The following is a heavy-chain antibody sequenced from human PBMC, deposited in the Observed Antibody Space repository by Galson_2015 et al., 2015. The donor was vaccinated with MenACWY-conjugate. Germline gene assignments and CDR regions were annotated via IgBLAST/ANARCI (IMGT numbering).Heavy chain of an antibody. D-gene: IGHD1-26*01. CDR2: ISPGDSNT. J-gene: IGHJ6*02. CDR3: ARHPPGGRGMDV. CDR1: GYSFSTYW. Sequence: QSGAEVKKPGESLKISCKGSGYSFSTYWIAWVRQLPGKGLEWMGLISPGDSNTRYSPAFHGQVTISADKSISTAYLQLHSLQASATAMFYCARHPPGGRGMDVCGQGTTVTVSS. V-gene: IGHV5-51*01.